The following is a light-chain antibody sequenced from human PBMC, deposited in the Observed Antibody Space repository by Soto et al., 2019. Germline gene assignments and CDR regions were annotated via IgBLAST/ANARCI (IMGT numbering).Light chain of an antibody. J-gene: IGLJ3*02. CDR2: DVN. Sequence: QSVLTQPAPVSESPGQSITISCTGTSSDVGGYNYVSWYQQHPGKAPKLMIYDVNNRPSGVSNRFSGSKSGNTASLTISGLQAEDEADYYCSSYTSSSTWVFGGGTKLTVL. CDR1: SSDVGGYNY. V-gene: IGLV2-14*01. CDR3: SSYTSSSTWV.